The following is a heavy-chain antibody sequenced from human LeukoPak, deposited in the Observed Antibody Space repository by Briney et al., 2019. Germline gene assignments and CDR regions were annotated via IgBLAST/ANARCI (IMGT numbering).Heavy chain of an antibody. CDR2: ITSNGGST. V-gene: IGHV3-64D*06. D-gene: IGHD2-2*01. CDR3: VKGRCSGSSCYGGDY. Sequence: GGSLRLSCSASGFTFSSYAMNWVPQAPGKGLEYVSAITSNGGSTYYADSVKGRFTISRDNSKNTLYLQMSSLRAEDTAVYYCVKGRCSGSSCYGGDYWGQGTLVTVSS. J-gene: IGHJ4*02. CDR1: GFTFSSYA.